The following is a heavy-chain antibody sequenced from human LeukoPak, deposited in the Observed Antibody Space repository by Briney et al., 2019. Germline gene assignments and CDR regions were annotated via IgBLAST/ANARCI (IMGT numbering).Heavy chain of an antibody. V-gene: IGHV4-59*01. CDR3: ARYDFWSGCLDV. Sequence: SETLSLTCTVSGGSISSYYWSWIRKPPGKGLEWIGYIYYSGSTNYNPSLKSRVTISVDTSKNQFSLKLSSVTAADTAVYYCARYDFWSGCLDVWGQGTTVTVSS. CDR2: IYYSGST. J-gene: IGHJ6*02. D-gene: IGHD3-3*01. CDR1: GGSISSYY.